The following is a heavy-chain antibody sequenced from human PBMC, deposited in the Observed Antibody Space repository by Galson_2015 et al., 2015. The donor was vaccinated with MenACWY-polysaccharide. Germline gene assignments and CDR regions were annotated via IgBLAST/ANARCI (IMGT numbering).Heavy chain of an antibody. Sequence: SLRLSCAASGFTFSSYAMHWVRQAPGKGLEWVAVISYDGSNKYYADSVKGRFTISRDNSKNTLYPQMNSLRAEDTAVYYCARDRGYCSGGSCYSFFDYWGQGTLVTVSS. J-gene: IGHJ4*02. V-gene: IGHV3-30-3*01. CDR2: ISYDGSNK. CDR3: ARDRGYCSGGSCYSFFDY. CDR1: GFTFSSYA. D-gene: IGHD2-15*01.